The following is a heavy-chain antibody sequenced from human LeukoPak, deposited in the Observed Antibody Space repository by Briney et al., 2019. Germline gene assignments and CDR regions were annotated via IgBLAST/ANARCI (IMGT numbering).Heavy chain of an antibody. J-gene: IGHJ4*02. CDR2: ISAYNGST. CDR1: GYTFTSYG. Sequence: ASVKVSCKASGYTFTSYGISWVRQAPGQGLEWMGWISAYNGSTNYAQKLQGRVTMTTDTSTSTAYMELRSLRSDDTAVYYCARDMGEFRIAVAGGDFDYWGQGTLVTVSS. V-gene: IGHV1-18*01. CDR3: ARDMGEFRIAVAGGDFDY. D-gene: IGHD6-19*01.